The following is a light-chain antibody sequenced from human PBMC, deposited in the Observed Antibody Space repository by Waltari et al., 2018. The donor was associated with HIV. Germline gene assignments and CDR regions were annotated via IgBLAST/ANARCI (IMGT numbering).Light chain of an antibody. V-gene: IGKV4-1*01. Sequence: DIVMTQSPDSLAVSLGERATIDCKSSQSVLYNSNNKNYLAWDQHKPGQSPNLLIYWASTRESGVPDRFSGSGSGTDFTLTISSLQAEDVAVYYCQQYYSVPLTFGGGTKVEIK. CDR1: QSVLYNSNNKNY. CDR3: QQYYSVPLT. J-gene: IGKJ4*01. CDR2: WAS.